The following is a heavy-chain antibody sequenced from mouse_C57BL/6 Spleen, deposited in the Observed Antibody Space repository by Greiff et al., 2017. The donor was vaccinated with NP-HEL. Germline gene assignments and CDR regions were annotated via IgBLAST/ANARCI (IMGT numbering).Heavy chain of an antibody. V-gene: IGHV5-6*01. D-gene: IGHD1-1*01. Sequence: EVQLVESGGDLVKPGGSLKLSCAASGFTFSSYGMSWVRQTPDKRLEWVATISSGGSYTYYPDSVKGRFTISRDNAKNTLYQQMSSLKSEDTAMYYCARHENYGGNYFDYWGQGTTLTVSS. CDR3: ARHENYGGNYFDY. J-gene: IGHJ2*01. CDR1: GFTFSSYG. CDR2: ISSGGSYT.